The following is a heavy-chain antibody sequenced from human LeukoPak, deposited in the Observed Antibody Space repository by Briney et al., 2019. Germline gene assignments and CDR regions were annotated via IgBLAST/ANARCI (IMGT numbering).Heavy chain of an antibody. D-gene: IGHD3-10*01. CDR1: GFTFSSYS. CDR2: ISSSSSYI. CDR3: ARAYYYGSGSYTPHRYGMDV. V-gene: IGHV3-21*01. Sequence: PGGSLRLSCAASGFTFSSYSMTWVRQAPGKGLEWVSSISSSSSYIYYADSVKGRFTISRDNAKDSLYLQMNSLRAEDTAVYYCARAYYYGSGSYTPHRYGMDVWGQGTTVTVSS. J-gene: IGHJ6*02.